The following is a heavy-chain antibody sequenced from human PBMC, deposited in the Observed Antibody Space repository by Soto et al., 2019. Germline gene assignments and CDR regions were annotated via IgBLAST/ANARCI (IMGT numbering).Heavy chain of an antibody. CDR2: IDPSDSYT. CDR1: GYSFTSYW. J-gene: IGHJ6*02. V-gene: IGHV5-10-1*01. CDR3: ASGFWSGYYWYYYYGMDV. D-gene: IGHD3-3*01. Sequence: GESLKISCKGSGYSFTSYWISWVRQMPGKGLEWMGRIDPSDSYTNYSPSFQGHVTISADKSISIAYLQWSSLKASDTAMYYCASGFWSGYYWYYYYGMDVWGQGTTVTVS.